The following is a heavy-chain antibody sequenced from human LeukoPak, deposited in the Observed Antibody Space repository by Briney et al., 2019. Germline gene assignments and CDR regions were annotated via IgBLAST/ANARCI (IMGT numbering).Heavy chain of an antibody. D-gene: IGHD3-3*01. Sequence: PSETLSLTCTVSGGSISSGSYYWSWIRQPAGQGLEWIGRIYTSGSTNYNPSLKSRVTISVDSSKNQFSLKLSSVTAADTAVYYCARDHYDFWSGYSNWFDPWGQGTLVTVSS. V-gene: IGHV4-61*02. J-gene: IGHJ5*02. CDR3: ARDHYDFWSGYSNWFDP. CDR1: GGSISSGSYY. CDR2: IYTSGST.